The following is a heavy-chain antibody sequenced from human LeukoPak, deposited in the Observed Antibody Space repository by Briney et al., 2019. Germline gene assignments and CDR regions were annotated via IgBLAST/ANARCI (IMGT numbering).Heavy chain of an antibody. CDR3: AREFAPYGDYRYYFDY. D-gene: IGHD4-17*01. CDR2: IIPILGIA. Sequence: SVKVSCKASGGTFSSYAISWVRQAPGQGLAWMGRIIPILGIANYAQKFQGRVTITADKSTSTAYMELSSLRSEDTAVYYCAREFAPYGDYRYYFDYWGQGTLVTVSS. V-gene: IGHV1-69*04. J-gene: IGHJ4*02. CDR1: GGTFSSYA.